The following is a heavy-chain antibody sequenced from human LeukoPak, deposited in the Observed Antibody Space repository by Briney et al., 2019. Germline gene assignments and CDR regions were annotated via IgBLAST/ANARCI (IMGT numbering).Heavy chain of an antibody. CDR1: GGSISSYY. Sequence: SETLSLTCTVSGGSISSYYWSWIRQPPGKGLEWIGYIYYSGSTNYNPSLKSRVTISVDTSKNQFSLKLSSVTAADTAVYYCARGDWYGFHYFDYWGQGTLVTVSS. V-gene: IGHV4-59*01. J-gene: IGHJ4*02. D-gene: IGHD3/OR15-3a*01. CDR3: ARGDWYGFHYFDY. CDR2: IYYSGST.